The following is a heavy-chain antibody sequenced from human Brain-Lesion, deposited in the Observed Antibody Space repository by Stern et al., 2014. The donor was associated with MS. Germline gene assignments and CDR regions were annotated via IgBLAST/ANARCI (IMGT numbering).Heavy chain of an antibody. V-gene: IGHV4-30-4*01. CDR2: IYYIGST. J-gene: IGHJ4*02. CDR3: ARGESSRYYYYFDY. D-gene: IGHD3-22*01. CDR1: GDSISSGDNY. Sequence: QLQLQESGPGLVKPSQTLSLTCNVSGDSISSGDNYWSWIRQSPGKGLEWIGYIYYIGSTFYNPSLKSRVTISVDTSQNQFSLRLSSVTAADTAVYYCARGESSRYYYYFDYWGQGTLVTVFS.